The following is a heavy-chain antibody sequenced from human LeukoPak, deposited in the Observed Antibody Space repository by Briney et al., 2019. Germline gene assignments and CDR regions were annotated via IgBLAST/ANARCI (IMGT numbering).Heavy chain of an antibody. CDR1: GFNFSSYG. D-gene: IGHD5-24*01. CDR2: VSYDGSNK. J-gene: IGHJ4*02. Sequence: RAGGSLRLSCAASGFNFSSYGMHWVRQAPGKGLEWVAVVSYDGSNKYYAHSVKGRFTISRDNSKNTLYLQMNSLRAEDTAVYYCAKEGKRGRDGYNYPLYYFDYWGQGTLVTVSS. CDR3: AKEGKRGRDGYNYPLYYFDY. V-gene: IGHV3-30*18.